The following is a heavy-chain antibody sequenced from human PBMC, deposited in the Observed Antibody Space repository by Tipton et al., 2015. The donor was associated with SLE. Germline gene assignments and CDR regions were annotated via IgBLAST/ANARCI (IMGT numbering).Heavy chain of an antibody. V-gene: IGHV4-61*02. CDR3: ARDLGNPRWLHYYMDV. D-gene: IGHD4-23*01. Sequence: TLSLTCTVSGDSISSGDYYWTWIRQSAGKGLEWIGRIHTSGSTTYNAFLKSRISISMDTSKNQFSLQLTSVTAADTAVYYCARDLGNPRWLHYYMDVWGKGTTVTVSS. CDR2: IHTSGST. J-gene: IGHJ6*03. CDR1: GDSISSGDYY.